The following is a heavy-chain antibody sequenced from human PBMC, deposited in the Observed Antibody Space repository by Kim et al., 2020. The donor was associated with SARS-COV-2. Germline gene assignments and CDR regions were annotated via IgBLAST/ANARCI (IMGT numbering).Heavy chain of an antibody. CDR1: GGSISSSSYY. CDR3: ARHIKGITIFGVVTDWFEP. J-gene: IGHJ5*02. CDR2: IYYSGST. Sequence: SETLSLTCTVSGGSISSSSYYWGWIRQPPGKGLEWIGSIYYSGSTYYNPSLKSRVTISVDTSKNQFSLKLSSVTATDTAVYYCARHIKGITIFGVVTDWFEPWGEGTLVTVSS. V-gene: IGHV4-39*01. D-gene: IGHD3-3*01.